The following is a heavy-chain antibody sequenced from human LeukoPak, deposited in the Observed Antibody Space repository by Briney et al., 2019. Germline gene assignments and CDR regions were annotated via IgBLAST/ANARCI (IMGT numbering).Heavy chain of an antibody. J-gene: IGHJ4*02. V-gene: IGHV3-21*01. Sequence: GGSLRLSCAASGFTFSSYSMNWVRQAPGKGLEWVSSISSSSSYIYYADSVKGRFTISRDNAKNSLYLQMNSLRAEDTAVYYCARVREYTYYDFWHAAPYYFDYWGQGTLVTVSS. D-gene: IGHD3-3*01. CDR3: ARVREYTYYDFWHAAPYYFDY. CDR1: GFTFSSYS. CDR2: ISSSSSYI.